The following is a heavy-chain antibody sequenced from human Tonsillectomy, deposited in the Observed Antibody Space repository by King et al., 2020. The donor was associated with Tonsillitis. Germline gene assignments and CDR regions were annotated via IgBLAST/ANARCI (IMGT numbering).Heavy chain of an antibody. V-gene: IGHV3-15*01. J-gene: IGHJ4*02. CDR3: TTDQTRVTPFNTFDY. CDR2: IKSKTDGGTI. CDR1: GFTFSNAW. D-gene: IGHD2-21*02. Sequence: VQLVESGGGLVKPGGSLRLSCAASGFTFSNAWMSWVRQAPGKGLEWVGRIKSKTDGGTIDYAAPVKGRFTISRDDSKNTLYLQMNSLKTEHTAVYYCTTDQTRVTPFNTFDYWGQGTLVTVSA.